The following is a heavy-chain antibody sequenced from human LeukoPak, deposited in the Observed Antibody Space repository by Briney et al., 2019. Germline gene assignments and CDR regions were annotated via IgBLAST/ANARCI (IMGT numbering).Heavy chain of an antibody. J-gene: IGHJ4*02. Sequence: PSETLSLTCTVSGGSISSSSDYWGWLRQPPGTGLEWIGSIYYSGSTYYNPSLKSRVTISVDTSKNQFSLKLTSVTAADTAVYYCARLGNYDSGGYYLDYWGQGILVTVSS. V-gene: IGHV4-39*01. CDR3: ARLGNYDSGGYYLDY. CDR2: IYYSGST. CDR1: GGSISSSSDY. D-gene: IGHD3-22*01.